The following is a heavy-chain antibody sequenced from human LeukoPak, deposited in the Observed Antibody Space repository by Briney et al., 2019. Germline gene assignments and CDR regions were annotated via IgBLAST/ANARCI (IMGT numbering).Heavy chain of an antibody. CDR3: ASLGYCSGGSCFYGMDV. D-gene: IGHD2-15*01. CDR2: IKQDGSEK. Sequence: PGGSLRLSCAASGFTFSRYWMSWVRQAPGKGLEWVASIKQDGSEKYYVDSVKGRFTISRDNAKNSLYLQMNSLRAEDTAVFYCASLGYCSGGSCFYGMDVWGQGTTVIVSS. V-gene: IGHV3-7*01. CDR1: GFTFSRYW. J-gene: IGHJ6*02.